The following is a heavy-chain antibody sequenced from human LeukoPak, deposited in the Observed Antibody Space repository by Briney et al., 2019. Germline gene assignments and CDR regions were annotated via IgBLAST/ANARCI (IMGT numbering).Heavy chain of an antibody. Sequence: SETLSLTCTVSGDSISSYYWSWIRQPAGKGLEWIGRIYTSGSTNYNPSLKSRVTMSVDTSKNQFSLKLSSVTAADTAVYYCARDWELLPEGYYYYMDVWGKGTTVTVSS. V-gene: IGHV4-4*07. J-gene: IGHJ6*03. CDR3: ARDWELLPEGYYYYMDV. CDR1: GDSISSYY. CDR2: IYTSGST. D-gene: IGHD1-26*01.